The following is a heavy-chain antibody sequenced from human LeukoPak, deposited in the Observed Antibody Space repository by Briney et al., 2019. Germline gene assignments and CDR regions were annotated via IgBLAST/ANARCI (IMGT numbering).Heavy chain of an antibody. Sequence: ASVKVSCKTSGCTFTGYYMHWVRQAPGQGLEWMGWIYPNSGVTNYAQKFQGRVTMTRDTSISTAYMELSRLRSDDTAVYYCAFGIAARPALYYFDYWGQGTLVTVSS. CDR1: GCTFTGYY. CDR3: AFGIAARPALYYFDY. V-gene: IGHV1-2*02. J-gene: IGHJ4*02. CDR2: IYPNSGVT. D-gene: IGHD6-6*01.